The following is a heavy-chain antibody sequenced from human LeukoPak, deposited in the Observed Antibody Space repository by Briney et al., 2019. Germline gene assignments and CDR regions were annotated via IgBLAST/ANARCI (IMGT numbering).Heavy chain of an antibody. V-gene: IGHV3-64D*06. CDR3: VRSSGSMDV. CDR2: ISNNGGTT. J-gene: IGHJ3*01. Sequence: GGSLRLSCSASGFIFSSYAMYWVRQAPGKGLEYVSAISNNGGTTYYADSVKGRFTISRDNSKNTLYLQMSSLRPEDTAVYYCVRSSGSMDVWGQGTMVTVSS. CDR1: GFIFSSYA. D-gene: IGHD3-10*01.